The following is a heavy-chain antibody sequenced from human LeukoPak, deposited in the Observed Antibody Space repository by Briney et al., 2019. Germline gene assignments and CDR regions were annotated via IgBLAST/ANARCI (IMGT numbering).Heavy chain of an antibody. D-gene: IGHD5-18*01. V-gene: IGHV3-11*04. J-gene: IGHJ3*02. CDR3: ARVFYGYAFDI. CDR1: RFTFSDFY. CDR2: ISNSGTSI. Sequence: GGSLRLSCAASRFTFSDFYMTWVRQAPGKGLQWISYISNSGTSIYYADSVRGRFTISRDNAKNSLYLQMNSLRAEDTAVYYCARVFYGYAFDIWGQGTMVTVSS.